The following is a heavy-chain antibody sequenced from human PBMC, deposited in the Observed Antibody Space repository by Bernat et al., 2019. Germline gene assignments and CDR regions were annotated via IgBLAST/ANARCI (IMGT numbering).Heavy chain of an antibody. D-gene: IGHD3-10*01. CDR3: ARNFGSGGLDV. V-gene: IGHV2-5*02. CDR2: FYWDDTQ. J-gene: IGHJ6*02. Sequence: QITLKESGPTLVKPTQTLTLTCTFSGFSLSTSGVGVVWIRQPPGKALEWLAMFYWDDTQFYSPSLTNMLTITKDTSENQVVLTMTYVERADPATYFCARNFGSGGLDVWGPGTTVTVSS. CDR1: GFSLSTSGVG.